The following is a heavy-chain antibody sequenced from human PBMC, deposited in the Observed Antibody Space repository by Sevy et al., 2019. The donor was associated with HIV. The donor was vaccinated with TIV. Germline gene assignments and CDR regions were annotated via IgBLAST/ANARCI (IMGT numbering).Heavy chain of an antibody. Sequence: GGSLRLSCVASGFTFPIYSVLGVRQAPGKGLEWLTLISYDGNYKYYADSVKGRFTISRDNSNNILYLQMSSLRVEDTALYFCARVAVEYCTNDCYHRFDHWGLGTLVTVSS. CDR3: ARVAVEYCTNDCYHRFDH. CDR1: GFTFPIYS. CDR2: ISYDGNYK. V-gene: IGHV3-30*04. D-gene: IGHD2-8*01. J-gene: IGHJ4*02.